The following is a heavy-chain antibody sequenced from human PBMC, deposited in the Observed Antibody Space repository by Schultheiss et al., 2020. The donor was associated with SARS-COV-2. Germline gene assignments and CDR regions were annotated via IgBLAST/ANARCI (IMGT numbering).Heavy chain of an antibody. CDR2: ISSSGSST. V-gene: IGHV3-11*01. J-gene: IGHJ4*02. CDR3: GRDRRHSSGWYRDDY. D-gene: IGHD6-19*01. Sequence: GGSLRLSCAASGFTFSDYYMSWIRQAPGKGLEWVSYISSSGSSTYYADFAKGRFTISRDNAKNSLYLQMNSLRAEDTAVYYCGRDRRHSSGWYRDDYWGQGTLVTVSS. CDR1: GFTFSDYY.